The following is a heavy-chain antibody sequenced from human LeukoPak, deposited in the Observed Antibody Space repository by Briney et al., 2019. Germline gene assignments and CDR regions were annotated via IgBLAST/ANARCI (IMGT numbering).Heavy chain of an antibody. CDR3: AKEIGGSYYWYFDL. V-gene: IGHV3-23*01. Sequence: PGGSLRLSCVASGFTFRSYVMSWVRQAPGKGLEWVSGISGSGGSTYYADSVRGRFTISRDTSKNTLYLQMNNLGAEDTALYYCAKEIGGSYYWYFDLWGRGTLVTVSS. CDR2: ISGSGGST. CDR1: GFTFRSYV. J-gene: IGHJ2*01. D-gene: IGHD1-26*01.